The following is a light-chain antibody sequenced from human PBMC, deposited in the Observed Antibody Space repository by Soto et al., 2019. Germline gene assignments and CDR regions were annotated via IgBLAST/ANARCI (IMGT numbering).Light chain of an antibody. CDR2: EVS. V-gene: IGLV2-14*01. Sequence: QSALTQPASVSGSPGQSITISCTGTSSDVGGYNYVSWYQQHPGKAPKLMIYEVSNRPSGVSNRFSGSKSGNTASLTISGLQAEDEVDYYCSSYRSNSTLVVFGGGTKLTVL. CDR1: SSDVGGYNY. CDR3: SSYRSNSTLVV. J-gene: IGLJ2*01.